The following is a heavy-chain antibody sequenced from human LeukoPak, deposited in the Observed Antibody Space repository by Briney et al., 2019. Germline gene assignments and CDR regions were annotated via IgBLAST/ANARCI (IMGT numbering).Heavy chain of an antibody. D-gene: IGHD3-9*01. CDR2: ISSSGNTI. CDR3: ARAQITASLRYFDWLSYAFDI. CDR1: GFTFSSYE. J-gene: IGHJ3*02. Sequence: GGSLRLSCAASGFTFSSYEMNWVRQAPGKGLEWVSYISSSGNTIHYADSVKGRFTISRDNSKNTLYLQMNSLRAEDTAVYYCARAQITASLRYFDWLSYAFDIWGQGTMVTVSS. V-gene: IGHV3-48*03.